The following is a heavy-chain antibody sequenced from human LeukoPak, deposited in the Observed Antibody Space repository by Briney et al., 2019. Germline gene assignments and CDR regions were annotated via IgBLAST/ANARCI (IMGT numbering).Heavy chain of an antibody. CDR3: AREGVDDAFDI. Sequence: TSSETLSLTCAVYGGSFSGYYWSWIRQPPGKGLEWIGYIYYSGSTYYNPSLKSRVTISVDTSKNQFSLKLSSVTAADTAVYYCAREGVDDAFDIWGQGTMVTVSS. J-gene: IGHJ3*02. V-gene: IGHV4-30-4*08. CDR1: GGSFSGYY. D-gene: IGHD2-15*01. CDR2: IYYSGST.